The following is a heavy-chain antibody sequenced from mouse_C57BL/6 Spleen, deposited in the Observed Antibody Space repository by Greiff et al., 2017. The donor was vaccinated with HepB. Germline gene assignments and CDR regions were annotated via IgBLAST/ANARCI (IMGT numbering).Heavy chain of an antibody. Sequence: EVKLMESGGGLVQSGRSLRLSCATSGFTFSDFYMEWVRQAPGKGLEWIAASRNKANDYTTEYSASVKGRFIVSRDTSQSILYLQMNALRAEDTAIYYCARDASCYYGSHWYFDVWGTGTTVTVSS. V-gene: IGHV7-1*01. CDR3: ARDASCYYGSHWYFDV. D-gene: IGHD1-1*01. J-gene: IGHJ1*03. CDR2: SRNKANDYTT. CDR1: GFTFSDFY.